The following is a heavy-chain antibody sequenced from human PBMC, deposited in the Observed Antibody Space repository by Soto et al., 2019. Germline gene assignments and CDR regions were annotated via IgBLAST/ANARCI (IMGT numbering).Heavy chain of an antibody. V-gene: IGHV4-39*01. J-gene: IGHJ4*02. CDR2: IYYSGST. CDR1: GGSISSSSYY. CDR3: ARGYCSGGSCYRY. D-gene: IGHD2-15*01. Sequence: SETLSLTCTVSGGSISSSSYYWGWIRQPPGKGLEWIGSIYYSGSTYYNPSLKSRVTISVDTSKNQFSLKLSSVTAADTAVYYCARGYCSGGSCYRYWGQGSQVTVSS.